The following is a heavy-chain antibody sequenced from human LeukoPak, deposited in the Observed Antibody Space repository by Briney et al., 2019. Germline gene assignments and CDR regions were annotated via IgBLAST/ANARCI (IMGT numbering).Heavy chain of an antibody. CDR1: GFIFSNHA. V-gene: IGHV3-23*01. CDR2: ISASGGTT. J-gene: IGHJ4*02. Sequence: GGSLRLSCAASGFIFSNHAMSWIRQAPGKGLQWVSAISASGGTTYYADSVKGRFTISRHPSKNTLFLQMTSLRADDTALYYCAKGHPISGWTPDYWGQGTLVTVSS. D-gene: IGHD6-19*01. CDR3: AKGHPISGWTPDY.